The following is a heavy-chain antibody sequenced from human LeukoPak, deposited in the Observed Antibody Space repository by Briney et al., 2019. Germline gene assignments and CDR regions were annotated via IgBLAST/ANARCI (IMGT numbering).Heavy chain of an antibody. V-gene: IGHV1-69*05. CDR3: ASNLGVVNEIYVDY. CDR1: GGTFSSYA. D-gene: IGHD3-3*01. CDR2: IIPIFGTA. J-gene: IGHJ4*02. Sequence: GSSVKVSCKASGGTFSSYAISWVRQARGQGLEWMGGIIPIFGTANYAQKFQGRVTITTDESTSTAYMELSSLRSEDTAVYYCASNLGVVNEIYVDYWGQGTLVTVSS.